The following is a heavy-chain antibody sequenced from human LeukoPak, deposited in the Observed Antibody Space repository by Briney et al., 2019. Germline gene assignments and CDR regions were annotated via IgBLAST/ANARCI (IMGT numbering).Heavy chain of an antibody. Sequence: PGGSLRLSCAASGFTFSSYSMNWVRLAPGKGLEWVSSISSSSSYIYYADSVKGRFTISRDNAKNSLYLQMNSLRAEDTAVYYCARDPVLHSRYDYVWGSYRYTGDYWGQGTLVTVSS. CDR3: ARDPVLHSRYDYVWGSYRYTGDY. V-gene: IGHV3-21*01. J-gene: IGHJ4*02. CDR1: GFTFSSYS. CDR2: ISSSSSYI. D-gene: IGHD3-16*02.